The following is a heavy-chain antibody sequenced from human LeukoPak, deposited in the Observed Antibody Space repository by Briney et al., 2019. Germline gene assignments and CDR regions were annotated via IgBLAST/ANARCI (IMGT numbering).Heavy chain of an antibody. CDR2: INPNSGGT. CDR3: ARDANYCSSTSCYRPFDP. D-gene: IGHD2-2*01. CDR1: GYPFTCYY. Sequence: ASVKVSFKASGYPFTCYYMHWVRPAPGQGLEWMGWINPNSGGTNYAQKFQGRVTMTRDTSISTAYMELSRLRSDDTAVYYCARDANYCSSTSCYRPFDPWGQGTLVTVSS. J-gene: IGHJ5*02. V-gene: IGHV1-2*02.